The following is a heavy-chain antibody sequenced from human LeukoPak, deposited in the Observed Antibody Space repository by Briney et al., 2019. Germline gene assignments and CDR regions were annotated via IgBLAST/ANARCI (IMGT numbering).Heavy chain of an antibody. Sequence: GGSLRLSCAASGFTFSSYGMHWVRQAPGKGLEWVAFIRYDGSNKYYADSVKGRFTISRDNSKNTLYLQMNSLRAEDTAVYYCAVRDFWSGYLIDWGQGTLVTVSS. V-gene: IGHV3-30*02. CDR2: IRYDGSNK. CDR1: GFTFSSYG. CDR3: AVRDFWSGYLID. D-gene: IGHD3-3*01. J-gene: IGHJ4*02.